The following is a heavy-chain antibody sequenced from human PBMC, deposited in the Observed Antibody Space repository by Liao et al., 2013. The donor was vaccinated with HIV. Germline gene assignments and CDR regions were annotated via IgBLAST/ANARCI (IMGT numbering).Heavy chain of an antibody. V-gene: IGHV4-39*07. D-gene: IGHD5-18*01. CDR1: GGSLSSGSYY. CDR2: ISYSGST. Sequence: QVQLQESGPGLVKPSQTLSLTCTVSGGSLSSGSYYWGWIRQPPGKGLEWIGSISYSGSTNYNSSLKSRVAISVDTSKNQFSLKVSSVTAADTAVYYCVREDSERRGYHHFDIWGQGTLVTVSS. J-gene: IGHJ3*02. CDR3: VREDSERRGYHHFDI.